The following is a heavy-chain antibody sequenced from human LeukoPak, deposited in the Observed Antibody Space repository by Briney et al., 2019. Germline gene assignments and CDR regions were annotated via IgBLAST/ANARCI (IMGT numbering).Heavy chain of an antibody. CDR3: ARFCSGGSCYRRYFDY. D-gene: IGHD2-15*01. CDR1: GGSFSDYY. CDR2: INHSGST. Sequence: PSETLSLTCAVYGGSFSDYYWSWIRQPPGKGLEWIGEINHSGSTNYNPSLKSRVTISVDTSKNQFSLKLSSVTAADTAVYYCARFCSGGSCYRRYFDYWGQGTLVTVSS. J-gene: IGHJ4*02. V-gene: IGHV4-34*01.